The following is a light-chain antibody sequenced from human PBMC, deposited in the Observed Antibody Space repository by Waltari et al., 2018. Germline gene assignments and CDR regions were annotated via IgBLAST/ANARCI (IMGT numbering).Light chain of an antibody. J-gene: IGKJ1*01. Sequence: DIVMTQSPATLSVSPGERATLSCRASQSVSSYVAWYQQKPGQAPRLLIYSASTRATGIPARFSGSGSGTEFTLTISSLQSEDFAVYYGQQYNDRRTFGQGTKVEI. CDR2: SAS. V-gene: IGKV3-15*01. CDR3: QQYNDRRT. CDR1: QSVSSY.